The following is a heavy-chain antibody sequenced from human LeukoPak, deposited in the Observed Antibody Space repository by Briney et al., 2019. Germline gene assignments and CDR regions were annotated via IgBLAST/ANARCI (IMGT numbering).Heavy chain of an antibody. J-gene: IGHJ6*03. CDR1: GFTFSSYS. D-gene: IGHD5-24*01. V-gene: IGHV3-21*01. CDR3: ARWKMATTGPYIRADYYYYMDV. CDR2: ISSSSSYI. Sequence: PGGSLRLSCAASGFTFSSYSMNWVRQAPGKGLEWVSSISSSSSYIYYADSVKGRFTISRDNAKNSLYLQMNSLRAEDTAVYYCARWKMATTGPYIRADYYYYMDVWGKGTTVTISS.